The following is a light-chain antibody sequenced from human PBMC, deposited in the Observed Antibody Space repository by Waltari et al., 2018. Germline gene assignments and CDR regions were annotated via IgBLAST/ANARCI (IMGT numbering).Light chain of an antibody. Sequence: QSALTQPPSASGSPGQSVAISCTGTSSDVGDYVSWYQQHPGKAPKLRISEVTKLPSGVPDRFSVSKSGSTASLTVSGRQAEDEADYYCSSYAGNDNLIFGGGTKLTVL. V-gene: IGLV2-8*01. CDR2: EVT. J-gene: IGLJ2*01. CDR3: SSYAGNDNLI. CDR1: SSDVGDY.